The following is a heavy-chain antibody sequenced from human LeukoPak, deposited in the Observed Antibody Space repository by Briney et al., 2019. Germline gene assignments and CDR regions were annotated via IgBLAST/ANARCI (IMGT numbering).Heavy chain of an antibody. CDR1: GGSISSSSYY. Sequence: SETLSLTCTVSGGSISSSSYYWGWIRQPPGKGLEWIGSIYYSGSTYYNPSLKSRVTISVDTSKNQFPLKLSSVTAADTAVYYCARAWNGGYYFDYWGQGTLVTVSS. CDR2: IYYSGST. V-gene: IGHV4-39*01. J-gene: IGHJ4*02. D-gene: IGHD1-1*01. CDR3: ARAWNGGYYFDY.